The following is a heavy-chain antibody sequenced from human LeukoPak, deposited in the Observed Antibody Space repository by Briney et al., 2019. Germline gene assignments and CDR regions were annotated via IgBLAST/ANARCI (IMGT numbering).Heavy chain of an antibody. J-gene: IGHJ3*02. Sequence: SETLSLTCTVSGGSISSSSYYWGWIRQPPGKGLEWIGSIYYSGSTYYNPSIKSRVTISVDTSKNQFSLKLSSVTAADTAVYYCARWASKGNDSSGSDAFDIWGEGTMVTVSS. CDR2: IYYSGST. D-gene: IGHD3-22*01. V-gene: IGHV4-39*01. CDR1: GGSISSSSYY. CDR3: ARWASKGNDSSGSDAFDI.